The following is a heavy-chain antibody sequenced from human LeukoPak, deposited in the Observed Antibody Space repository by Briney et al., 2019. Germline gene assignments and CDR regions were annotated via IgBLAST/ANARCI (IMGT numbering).Heavy chain of an antibody. CDR3: AKGEYGDYNLNWFDP. Sequence: RPRGSLRLSCAASGFTFTTYGMNWVRQAPGKGLEWVSGISWNSGSIGYADSVKGRFTISRDNAKNSLYLQMNSLRAEDTALYYCAKGEYGDYNLNWFDPWGQGTLVTVSS. D-gene: IGHD4-17*01. CDR1: GFTFTTYG. CDR2: ISWNSGSI. V-gene: IGHV3-9*01. J-gene: IGHJ5*02.